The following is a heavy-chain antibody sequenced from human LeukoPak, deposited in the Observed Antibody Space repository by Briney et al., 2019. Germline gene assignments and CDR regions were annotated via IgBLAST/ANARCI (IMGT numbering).Heavy chain of an antibody. J-gene: IGHJ4*02. CDR1: GFTFSSYA. CDR2: ISGSGGST. Sequence: GGSLRLSCAASGFTFSSYAMSWVRQAPGNGLEWVSAISGSGGSTYYADSVKGRFTISRDNSKNTLYLQMNSLRAEDTAVYYCAKARTFGVVIIRDFDYWGQGTLVTVSS. D-gene: IGHD3-3*01. V-gene: IGHV3-23*01. CDR3: AKARTFGVVIIRDFDY.